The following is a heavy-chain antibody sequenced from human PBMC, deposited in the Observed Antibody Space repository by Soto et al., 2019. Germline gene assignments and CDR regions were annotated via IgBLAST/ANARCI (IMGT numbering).Heavy chain of an antibody. D-gene: IGHD3-9*01. CDR3: ARGRASAFSLTGYSSGY. V-gene: IGHV1-8*01. J-gene: IGHJ4*02. CDR2: MNPNSGNT. Sequence: SVKVSCKASGYTFTSYDINWVRQATGQGLEWMGWMNPNSGNTGYAQKFQGRVTMTRNTSISTAYMELSSLRSEDTAVYYCARGRASAFSLTGYSSGYWGQGTLVTVSS. CDR1: GYTFTSYD.